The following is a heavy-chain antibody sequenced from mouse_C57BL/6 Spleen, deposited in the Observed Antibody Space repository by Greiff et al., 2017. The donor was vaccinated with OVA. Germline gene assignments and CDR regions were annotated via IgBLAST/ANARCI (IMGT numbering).Heavy chain of an antibody. J-gene: IGHJ2*01. V-gene: IGHV1-7*01. D-gene: IGHD2-4*01. CDR3: ARPIYFDYVIDY. CDR2: INPSSGYT. Sequence: QVQLQQSGAELAKPGASVKLSCKASGYTFTSYWMHWVKQRPGQGLEWIGYINPSSGYTKYNQKFKDKATLTADKSSITAYMQLSSLTYEESAVYDCARPIYFDYVIDYWGQGTTLTVSS. CDR1: GYTFTSYW.